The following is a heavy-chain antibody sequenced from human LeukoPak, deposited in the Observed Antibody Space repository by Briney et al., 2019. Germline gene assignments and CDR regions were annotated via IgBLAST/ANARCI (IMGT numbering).Heavy chain of an antibody. V-gene: IGHV1-8*01. Sequence: ASVKVSCKASGYTFTSYDINWVRQATGQGLEWMGWMNPNSGNTGYAQKFQGRVTMTRDTSTSTVYMELTSLRSEDTAVYYCARDGLYCTNGVCSSDIWGQGTLVTVSS. CDR1: GYTFTSYD. J-gene: IGHJ3*02. CDR3: ARDGLYCTNGVCSSDI. D-gene: IGHD2-8*01. CDR2: MNPNSGNT.